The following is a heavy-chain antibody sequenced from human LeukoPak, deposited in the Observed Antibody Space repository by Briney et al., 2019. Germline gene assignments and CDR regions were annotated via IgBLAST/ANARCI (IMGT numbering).Heavy chain of an antibody. J-gene: IGHJ3*02. CDR2: IIPIFGIA. CDR3: ARESTSRGYCTNGVCSSWAFDI. D-gene: IGHD2-8*01. V-gene: IGHV1-69*04. CDR1: GGTFSSYA. Sequence: SVRVSCKASGGTFSSYAISWVRQAPGQGLEWMGRIIPIFGIANYAQKFQGRVTITADKSTSTAYMELSSLRSEDTAVYYCARESTSRGYCTNGVCSSWAFDIWGQGTMVTVSS.